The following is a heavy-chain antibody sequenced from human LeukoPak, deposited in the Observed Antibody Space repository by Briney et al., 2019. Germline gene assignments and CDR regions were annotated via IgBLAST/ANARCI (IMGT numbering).Heavy chain of an antibody. J-gene: IGHJ4*02. D-gene: IGHD6-19*01. Sequence: SETLSLTCAVYGGSFSGYYWGWIRQPPGKGLEWIGEINHSGSTNYNPSLKSRVTISVDTSKNQFSLKLSSVTAADTAVYYCARGWGAVALDYWGQGTLVTVSS. CDR2: INHSGST. V-gene: IGHV4-34*01. CDR3: ARGWGAVALDY. CDR1: GGSFSGYY.